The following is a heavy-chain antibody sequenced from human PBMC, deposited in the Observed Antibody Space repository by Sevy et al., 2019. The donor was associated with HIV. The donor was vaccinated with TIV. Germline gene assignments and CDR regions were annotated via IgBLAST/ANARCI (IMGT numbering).Heavy chain of an antibody. CDR3: AKVRWSYYGSGSYYKSHNWFDP. Sequence: GGSLRLSCAASGFTFSSYAMSWVRQAPGKGLEWVSAISGSGGTTYEGDSVKGRFTISRDNSKNTLYLQMNSLRAEDTAVYYCAKVRWSYYGSGSYYKSHNWFDPWGQGTLVTVSS. J-gene: IGHJ5*02. D-gene: IGHD3-10*01. CDR2: ISGSGGTT. V-gene: IGHV3-23*01. CDR1: GFTFSSYA.